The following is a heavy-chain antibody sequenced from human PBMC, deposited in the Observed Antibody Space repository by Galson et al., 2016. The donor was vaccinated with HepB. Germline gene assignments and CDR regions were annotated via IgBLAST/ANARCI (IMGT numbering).Heavy chain of an antibody. CDR1: GYTFTSYD. CDR2: ISAYNGNT. D-gene: IGHD3-10*01. V-gene: IGHV1-18*01. CDR3: ARRRMVRGVSWFDP. J-gene: IGHJ5*02. Sequence: SVKVSCKASGYTFTSYDISWVRQAPGQGLEWMGGISAYNGNTNYAQKFQGRVTMTTDTSTSTAYMELRSLRSDDTAVFYCARRRMVRGVSWFDPWGQGTLVTVSS.